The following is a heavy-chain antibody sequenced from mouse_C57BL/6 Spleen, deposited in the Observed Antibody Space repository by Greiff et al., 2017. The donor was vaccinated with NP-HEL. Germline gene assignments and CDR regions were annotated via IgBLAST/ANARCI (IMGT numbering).Heavy chain of an antibody. J-gene: IGHJ2*01. D-gene: IGHD1-1*01. CDR1: GYTFTDYY. V-gene: IGHV1-26*01. CDR3: ARRRDGDFDY. CDR2: INPNNGGT. Sequence: EVQLQQSGPELVKPGASVKISCKASGYTFTDYYMNWVKQSHGKSLEWIGDINPNNGGTSYNQKFKGKATLTVDKSSSTAYMELRSLTSEDSAVYYCARRRDGDFDYWGKGTTLTVSS.